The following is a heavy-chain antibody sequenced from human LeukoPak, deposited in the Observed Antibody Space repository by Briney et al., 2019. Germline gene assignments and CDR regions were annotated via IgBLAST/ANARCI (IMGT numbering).Heavy chain of an antibody. V-gene: IGHV3-30*02. CDR3: AILPGLGELFSDY. CDR1: GFTFSSYG. Sequence: GGSLRLSCAASGFTFSSYGMHWVRQAPGKGLEWVAFIRYDGSNKYYADSVKGRFTISRDNSKNTLYLQMNSLRAEDTAVYYRAILPGLGELFSDYWGQGTLVTVSS. D-gene: IGHD3-16*01. CDR2: IRYDGSNK. J-gene: IGHJ4*02.